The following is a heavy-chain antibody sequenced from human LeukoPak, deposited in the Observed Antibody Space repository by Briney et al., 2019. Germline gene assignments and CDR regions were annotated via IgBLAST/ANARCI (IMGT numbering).Heavy chain of an antibody. D-gene: IGHD3-9*01. V-gene: IGHV1-18*01. J-gene: IGHJ5*02. Sequence: GASVKVSCKASGYTFTSYVISWVRQAPGQGLEWMGWISAYNGNTNYAQKLQGRVTMTTDTSTSTAYMELRSLRSDDTAVYYCARTEGLRYFDWLLPPRNWFDPWGQGTLVTVSS. CDR2: ISAYNGNT. CDR3: ARTEGLRYFDWLLPPRNWFDP. CDR1: GYTFTSYV.